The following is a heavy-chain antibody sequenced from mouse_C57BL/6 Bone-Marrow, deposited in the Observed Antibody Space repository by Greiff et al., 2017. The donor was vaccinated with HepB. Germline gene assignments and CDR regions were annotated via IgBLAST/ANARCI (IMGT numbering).Heavy chain of an antibody. V-gene: IGHV14-4*01. CDR1: GFNIKDDY. Sequence: EVQLQQSGAELVRPGASVKLSCTASGFNIKDDYMHWVKQRPEQGLEWIGWIDPENGDTEYASKFQGKATITADTSSNTAYLQLSSLTSEDTAVYYCTTGGNYEDYAMDYWGQGTSVTVSS. J-gene: IGHJ4*01. CDR2: IDPENGDT. CDR3: TTGGNYEDYAMDY. D-gene: IGHD2-1*01.